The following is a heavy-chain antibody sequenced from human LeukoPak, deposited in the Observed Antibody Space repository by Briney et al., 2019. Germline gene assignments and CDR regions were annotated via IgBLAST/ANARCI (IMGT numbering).Heavy chain of an antibody. Sequence: GASMKVSCKVSGYTLTELSMHWVRQAPGKGLEWMGGFDPEDGETIYAQKFQGRVTMTEDTSTDTAYMELSSLRSEDTAVYYCATVDYGGQLDFHYWGQGTLVTVSS. D-gene: IGHD4-23*01. CDR2: FDPEDGET. V-gene: IGHV1-24*01. CDR1: GYTLTELS. J-gene: IGHJ4*02. CDR3: ATVDYGGQLDFHY.